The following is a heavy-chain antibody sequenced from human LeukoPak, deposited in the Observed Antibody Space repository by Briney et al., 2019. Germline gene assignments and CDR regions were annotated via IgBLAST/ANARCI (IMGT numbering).Heavy chain of an antibody. D-gene: IGHD3-3*01. CDR3: ARGYYTSRMDV. CDR1: GFTFSSYA. V-gene: IGHV3-30*04. J-gene: IGHJ6*02. CDR2: ISCDGSNK. Sequence: GGSLRLSCAASGFTFSSYAMHWVRQAPGKGLEWVAVISCDGSNKYYADSVKGRFTISRDNSKNTLYLQMNSLRAEDTAVYYCARGYYTSRMDVWGQGTTVTVSS.